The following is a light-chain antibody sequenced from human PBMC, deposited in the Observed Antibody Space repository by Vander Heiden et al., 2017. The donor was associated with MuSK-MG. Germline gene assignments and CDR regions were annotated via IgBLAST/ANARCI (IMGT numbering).Light chain of an antibody. J-gene: IGLJ1*01. CDR2: QDN. CDR1: NLGDKS. Sequence: SYELTQPPSVAVSPGQKARITCSGINLGDKSACWYQQKPRRSPVLVIYQDNKRPSGIPERFSGSTSGTTATLTISGTQAMDEADYYCQAWDSSTYVFGTGTKVTVL. V-gene: IGLV3-1*01. CDR3: QAWDSSTYV.